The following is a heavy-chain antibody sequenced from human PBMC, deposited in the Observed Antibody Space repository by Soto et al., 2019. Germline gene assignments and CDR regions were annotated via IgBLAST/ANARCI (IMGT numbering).Heavy chain of an antibody. Sequence: GESLKISCKGSGYSFTSYWISWVRQMPGKGLEWMGRIDPSDSYTNYSPSFQGHVTISADKSISTAYLQWSSLKASDTAMYYCARHLRFLEWYYSYGMDVWGQGTTVTVSS. CDR1: GYSFTSYW. D-gene: IGHD3-3*01. V-gene: IGHV5-10-1*01. J-gene: IGHJ6*02. CDR2: IDPSDSYT. CDR3: ARHLRFLEWYYSYGMDV.